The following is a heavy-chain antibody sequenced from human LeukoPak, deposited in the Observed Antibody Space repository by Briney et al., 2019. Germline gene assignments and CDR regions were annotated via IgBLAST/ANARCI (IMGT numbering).Heavy chain of an antibody. CDR2: IYYSGST. D-gene: IGHD3-16*01. Sequence: SGTLSLTCAVSGGSISSYYLSWIRQPPGKGLEWIGYIYYSGSTNYNPSLTSGGTISFDASKNQFSLKLSSVTAADTAVYYCAGGFRYFAYWGQGTLVTVSS. CDR1: GGSISSYY. CDR3: AGGFRYFAY. J-gene: IGHJ4*02. V-gene: IGHV4-59*08.